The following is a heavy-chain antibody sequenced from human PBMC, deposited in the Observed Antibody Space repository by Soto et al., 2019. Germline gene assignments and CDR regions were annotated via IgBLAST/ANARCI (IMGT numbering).Heavy chain of an antibody. J-gene: IGHJ5*02. CDR3: VGFVVVVAATLTDP. D-gene: IGHD2-15*01. V-gene: IGHV3-23*01. CDR2: TSGSGGST. CDR1: GFNFATYG. Sequence: GGSLRLSCAASGFNFATYGMAWVRQAPGKGLEWVSATSGSGGSTSYADSVKGRFTISRDNSKNTLYLQMNSLRAEDTAVYYCVGFVVVVAATLTDPWGQGTLVTVSS.